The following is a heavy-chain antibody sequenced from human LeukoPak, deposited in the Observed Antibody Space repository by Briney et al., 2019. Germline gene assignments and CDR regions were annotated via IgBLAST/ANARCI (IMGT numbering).Heavy chain of an antibody. D-gene: IGHD1-14*01. CDR2: IHNSGRT. Sequence: SETLSLTCSVSGGSVSSYYWSWIRQSPGKGLEWIGYIHNSGRTNYNPSLKSRVTGFVDTSKNQDSLRLSSVTAADTAAYYCARHGTISSESYFDYWGQGALVTVS. CDR1: GGSVSSYY. J-gene: IGHJ4*02. V-gene: IGHV4-59*08. CDR3: ARHGTISSESYFDY.